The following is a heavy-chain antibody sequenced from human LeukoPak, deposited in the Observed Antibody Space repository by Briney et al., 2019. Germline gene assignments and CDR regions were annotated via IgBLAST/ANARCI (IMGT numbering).Heavy chain of an antibody. CDR3: ARGLRKASSWYPPYYYYYMDV. CDR1: GYTFTGYY. J-gene: IGHJ6*03. V-gene: IGHV1-2*02. CDR2: INPNSGGT. Sequence: GASVKVSCKASGYTFTGYYMHWVRQAPGQGLEWMGWINPNSGGTNYAQKFQGRVTMTRNTSISTAYMELSSLRSEDTAVYYCARGLRKASSWYPPYYYYYMDVWGKGTTVTISS. D-gene: IGHD6-13*01.